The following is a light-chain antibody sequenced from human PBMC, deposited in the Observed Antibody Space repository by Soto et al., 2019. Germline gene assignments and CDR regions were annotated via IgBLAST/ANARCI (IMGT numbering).Light chain of an antibody. CDR2: GAS. Sequence: VLTQSPGTLSLSPGESATLSCRASQTVSITYLTWYQQKPGQAPRLLIYGASSRATGIPDRFSGSGSGTDFTLTISRLEPEDFAVYYCQQYGSSPLITFGQGTRLEIK. CDR3: QQYGSSPLIT. CDR1: QTVSITY. V-gene: IGKV3-20*01. J-gene: IGKJ5*01.